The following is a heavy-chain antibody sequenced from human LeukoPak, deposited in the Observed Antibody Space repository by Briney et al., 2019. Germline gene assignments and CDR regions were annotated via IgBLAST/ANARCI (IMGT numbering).Heavy chain of an antibody. CDR1: GGSISSYY. Sequence: PSETLSLTCTVSGGSISSYYWSWIRQPAGKGLEWIGRIYASGSTNYNPSLKSRVTMSVDTSKNQFSLKLSSATAADTAVYYCARVNYYYYYGMDVWGQGTTVTVSS. CDR3: ARVNYYYYYGMDV. V-gene: IGHV4-4*07. J-gene: IGHJ6*02. CDR2: IYASGST.